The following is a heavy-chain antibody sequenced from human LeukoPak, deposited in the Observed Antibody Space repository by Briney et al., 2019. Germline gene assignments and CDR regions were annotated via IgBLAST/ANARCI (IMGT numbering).Heavy chain of an antibody. J-gene: IGHJ4*02. Sequence: SETLSLTCTVSGGSISSSSYYWGWIRRPPGKGLEWIGSIYYSGSTYYNPSLKSRVTISVDTSKNQFSLKLSSVTAADTAVYYCAAEGGDGYNYMPFDYWGQGTLVTVSS. CDR1: GGSISSSSYY. CDR2: IYYSGST. V-gene: IGHV4-39*07. CDR3: AAEGGDGYNYMPFDY. D-gene: IGHD5-24*01.